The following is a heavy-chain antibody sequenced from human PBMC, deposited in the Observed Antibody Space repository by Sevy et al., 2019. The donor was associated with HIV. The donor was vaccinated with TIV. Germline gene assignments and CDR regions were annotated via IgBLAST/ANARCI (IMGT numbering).Heavy chain of an antibody. Sequence: GESLKISCAASGCTFSSYSMNWVRQAPGKGLEWVSYISSSSRTIYYADSVKGRLTISRDNAKNSLYLQMNSLRAEDTAVYYCARGIAAAGTVYYYYGMDVWGQGSTVTVSS. D-gene: IGHD6-13*01. CDR2: ISSSSRTI. J-gene: IGHJ6*02. V-gene: IGHV3-48*01. CDR1: GCTFSSYS. CDR3: ARGIAAAGTVYYYYGMDV.